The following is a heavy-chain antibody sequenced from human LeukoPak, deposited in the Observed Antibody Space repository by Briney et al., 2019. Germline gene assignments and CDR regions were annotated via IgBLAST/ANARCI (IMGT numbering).Heavy chain of an antibody. CDR1: GFTFNTYE. D-gene: IGHD3-10*01. CDR2: ISSSGSPI. CDR3: ARSVWDTRSFYDYFDY. J-gene: IGHJ4*02. V-gene: IGHV3-48*03. Sequence: GGSLRLSCAASGFTFNTYEMNWVRQAPGKGLEWVSYISSSGSPIYYTDSVKGRFTTSRDNAKNSLYLQMNSLRAEDTAVYYCARSVWDTRSFYDYFDYWGQGTLVSVSS.